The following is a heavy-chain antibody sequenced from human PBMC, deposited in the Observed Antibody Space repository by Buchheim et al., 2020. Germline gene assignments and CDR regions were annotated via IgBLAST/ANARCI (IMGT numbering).Heavy chain of an antibody. D-gene: IGHD6-19*01. J-gene: IGHJ1*01. CDR1: GYTFTSYY. V-gene: IGHV1-46*01. CDR2: INPSGGRT. Sequence: QVQLVQSGAEVKKPGASVKVSCKASGYTFTSYYMHWVRQAPGQGLEWMGIINPSGGRTSYAQKFQGRVTMTRETSTSTVYMELSSLRSEDTAVYYCARDRGRSGWSPKAGYFQHWGQGTL. CDR3: ARDRGRSGWSPKAGYFQH.